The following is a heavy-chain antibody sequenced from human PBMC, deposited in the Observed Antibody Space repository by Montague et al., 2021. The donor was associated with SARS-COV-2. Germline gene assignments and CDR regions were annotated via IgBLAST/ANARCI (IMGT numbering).Heavy chain of an antibody. V-gene: IGHV2-5*02. CDR2: IYWDDDK. Sequence: PALVKPTQTVTLTCTFSGFSLRTSGVGVGWIRQPPGKALEWLSLIYWDDDKRYSPSLRTRLTTTKDTSQNQVVLTMTNMDPVDTATYYCAHSSIAAAGTTRGRFDPWGQGTLVTVSS. D-gene: IGHD6-13*01. J-gene: IGHJ5*02. CDR3: AHSSIAAAGTTRGRFDP. CDR1: GFSLRTSGVG.